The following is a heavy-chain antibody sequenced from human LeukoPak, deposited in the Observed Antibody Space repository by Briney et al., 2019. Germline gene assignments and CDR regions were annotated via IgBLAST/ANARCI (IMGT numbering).Heavy chain of an antibody. D-gene: IGHD2-8*01. J-gene: IGHJ4*02. V-gene: IGHV4-39*07. Sequence: SETLSLTCTVSGGSISSSSYYWGWIRQPPGKGLEWIGSIYYSGSTYYNPSLKSRVTISVDTSKNQFSLKLSSVTAADTAVYYCAAEVHNGYFDYWGQGTLVTVSS. CDR1: GGSISSSSYY. CDR2: IYYSGST. CDR3: AAEVHNGYFDY.